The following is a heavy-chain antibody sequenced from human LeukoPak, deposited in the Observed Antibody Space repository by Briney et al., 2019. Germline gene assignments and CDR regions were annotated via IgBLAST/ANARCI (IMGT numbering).Heavy chain of an antibody. V-gene: IGHV3-48*04. CDR3: ARDLKHFGYWSYFDY. Sequence: PGGSLRLSCAASGFTFSSYSMNWVRQAPGKGLEWVSYISSSSSTIYYADSVKGRFTISRDNAKNSLYLQMNSLRAEDTAVYYCARDLKHFGYWSYFDYWGQGTLVTVSS. CDR2: ISSSSSTI. J-gene: IGHJ4*02. CDR1: GFTFSSYS. D-gene: IGHD2-8*02.